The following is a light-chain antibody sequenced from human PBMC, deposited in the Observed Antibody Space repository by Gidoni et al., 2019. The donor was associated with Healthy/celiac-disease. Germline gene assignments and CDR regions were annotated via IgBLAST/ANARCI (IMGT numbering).Light chain of an antibody. CDR2: DAS. CDR3: QQRSNWWT. CDR1: QSVSSY. Sequence: EIVLTQSPATLSLSPGESATLSCRASQSVSSYLAWYQQKPGQAPRLLIYDASNRATGIPARFRGSGSGTDFTLTISSLEPEEFAVYYCQQRSNWWTFGQGTKVEIK. V-gene: IGKV3-11*01. J-gene: IGKJ1*01.